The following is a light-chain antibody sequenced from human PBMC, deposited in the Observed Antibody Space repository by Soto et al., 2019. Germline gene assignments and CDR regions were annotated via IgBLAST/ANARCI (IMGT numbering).Light chain of an antibody. Sequence: EVVLTQSPGTLSLSPGERATLSCRASHSLTNNYLAWYQQKPGQAPRLLIFGSSDRATDIPDRFSGSGSGTDFTLTISRLEPEDFAVYYCQQYGRSPPYTFGQGTKLEIK. V-gene: IGKV3-20*01. J-gene: IGKJ2*01. CDR1: HSLTNNY. CDR3: QQYGRSPPYT. CDR2: GSS.